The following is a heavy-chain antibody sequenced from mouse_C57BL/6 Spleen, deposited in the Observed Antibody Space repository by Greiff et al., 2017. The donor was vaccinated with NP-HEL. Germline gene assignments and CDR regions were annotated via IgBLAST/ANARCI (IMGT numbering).Heavy chain of an antibody. CDR2: ISDGGSYT. V-gene: IGHV5-4*01. CDR3: ARDTGWLTHFAY. D-gene: IGHD2-3*01. CDR1: GFTFSSYA. J-gene: IGHJ3*01. Sequence: DVHLVESGGGLVKPGGSLKLSCAASGFTFSSYAMSWVRQTPEKRLEWVATISDGGSYTYYPDNVKGRFTISRDNAKNNLYLQMSHLKSEDTAMYYCARDTGWLTHFAYWGQGTLVTVSA.